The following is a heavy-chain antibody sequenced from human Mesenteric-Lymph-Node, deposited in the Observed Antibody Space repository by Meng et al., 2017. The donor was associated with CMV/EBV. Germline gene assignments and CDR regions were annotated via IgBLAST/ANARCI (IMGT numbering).Heavy chain of an antibody. CDR1: VFTFSSYG. D-gene: IGHD6-13*01. CDR2: IRYDGSNK. J-gene: IGHJ4*02. CDR3: ARALYSSSWYGYFDY. Sequence: LKISCAASVFTFSSYGMHWVRQAPGKGLEWVAFIRYDGSNKYYADSVKGRFTISRDNSKNTLYLQMNSLRAEDTALYYCARALYSSSWYGYFDYWGQGTLVTVSS. V-gene: IGHV3-30*02.